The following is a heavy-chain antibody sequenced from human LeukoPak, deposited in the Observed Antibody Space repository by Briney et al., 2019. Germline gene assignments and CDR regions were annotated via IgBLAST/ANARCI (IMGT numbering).Heavy chain of an antibody. V-gene: IGHV1-46*01. CDR2: INPSGGST. J-gene: IGHJ5*02. D-gene: IGHD6-19*01. CDR1: GYTFSSYY. CDR3: ARGSSGAVDKWFDP. Sequence: ASVKVSCKASGYTFSSYYMYWVRQARGHGLEWMGIINPSGGSTTYAQKFQGRVTMTRDTSTSTVYMELSSLRSEDTAVYYCARGSSGAVDKWFDPWGQGTLVTVSS.